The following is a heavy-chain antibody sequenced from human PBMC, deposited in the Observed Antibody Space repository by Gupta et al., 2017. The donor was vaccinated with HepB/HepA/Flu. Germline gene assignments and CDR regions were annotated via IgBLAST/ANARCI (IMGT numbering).Heavy chain of an antibody. J-gene: IGHJ4*02. CDR2: ISGSGNKT. V-gene: IGHV3-23*04. Sequence: EVQLVDSGGGLVQPGGSLRLSCAASGFTFSTYAMSWVRQAPGKGREWVSDISGSGNKTDDADSVKGRLTIYRDKSKKTLYLKMNRLRVEDTAIYYCAKDRRRDGEQDSWGQGTMVTVSS. CDR3: AKDRRRDGEQDS. CDR1: GFTFSTYA.